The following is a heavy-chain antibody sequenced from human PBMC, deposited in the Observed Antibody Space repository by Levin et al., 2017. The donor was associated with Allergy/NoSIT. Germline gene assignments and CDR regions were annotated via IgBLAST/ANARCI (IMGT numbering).Heavy chain of an antibody. J-gene: IGHJ4*02. V-gene: IGHV3-7*01. D-gene: IGHD2-21*02. Sequence: GGSLRLSCAASGFTFSSNWMSWVRQAPGKGLEWVANLKQDGSEKYYVDSVKGRFTISRDNANNLVFLQMSSLSVEDTAVYYCASLSGDCGWGQGTLVTVSS. CDR1: GFTFSSNW. CDR2: LKQDGSEK. CDR3: ASLSGDCG.